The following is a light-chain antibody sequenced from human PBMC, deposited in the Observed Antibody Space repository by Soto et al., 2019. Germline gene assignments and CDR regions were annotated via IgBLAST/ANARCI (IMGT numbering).Light chain of an antibody. J-gene: IGKJ1*01. CDR1: QTVRCSY. V-gene: IGKV3-20*01. CDR2: GAS. Sequence: EIVLTQSPGTVSLYPGERATLSCRASQTVRCSYLAWYQQKPGQAPRLLIYGASNRAIGSPDRFSGSGSGTDFTLTISRLEPEDFAVYYCQQYGRSAWTFGHGTKVAI. CDR3: QQYGRSAWT.